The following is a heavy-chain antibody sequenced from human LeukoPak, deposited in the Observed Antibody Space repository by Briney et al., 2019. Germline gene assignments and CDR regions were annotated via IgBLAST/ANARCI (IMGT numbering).Heavy chain of an antibody. Sequence: GGSLRLSCGASGFIFGSYAMYWVRQAPGKGLEWVSCIEASDVNTYYADSVKGRFTISRDNSKNTLYLQMSSLRAEDTAVYYCAKGSGSGWYGWFDPWGQGTLVTVSS. J-gene: IGHJ5*02. D-gene: IGHD6-19*01. CDR2: IEASDVNT. CDR3: AKGSGSGWYGWFDP. CDR1: GFIFGSYA. V-gene: IGHV3-23*01.